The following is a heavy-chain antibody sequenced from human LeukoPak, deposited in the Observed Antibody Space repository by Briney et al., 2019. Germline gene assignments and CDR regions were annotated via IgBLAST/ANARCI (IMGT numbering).Heavy chain of an antibody. D-gene: IGHD7-27*01. CDR3: ATGGGLGIVDY. CDR2: IGTSTSYI. Sequence: GGSLRLSCAASGFTFSTYIMNWVRQTPGKGLEWVSSIGTSTSYIYYADSVKGRFTISRDNSKSTLYLQVNSLRPEDTAVYYCATGGGLGIVDYWGQGTLVTVSS. V-gene: IGHV3-21*01. J-gene: IGHJ4*02. CDR1: GFTFSTYI.